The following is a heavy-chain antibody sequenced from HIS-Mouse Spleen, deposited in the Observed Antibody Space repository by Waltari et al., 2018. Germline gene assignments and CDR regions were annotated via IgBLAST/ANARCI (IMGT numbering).Heavy chain of an antibody. J-gene: IGHJ2*01. Sequence: QLQLQESGPGLVKPSETLSLTCTVPGGSISSSRYYWGWIRQPPGQGLEWIGSIYYSGSTYYNPALKSRVTRSVDTSKNQCSLKLSSVTAADTAVYYCAREIPYSSSWYDWYFDLWGRGTLVTVSS. CDR2: IYYSGST. CDR1: GGSISSSRYY. D-gene: IGHD6-13*01. V-gene: IGHV4-39*07. CDR3: AREIPYSSSWYDWYFDL.